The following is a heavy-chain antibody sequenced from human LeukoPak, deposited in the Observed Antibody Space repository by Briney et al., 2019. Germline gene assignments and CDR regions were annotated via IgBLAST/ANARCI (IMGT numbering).Heavy chain of an antibody. V-gene: IGHV1-24*01. CDR3: ATITGSIDY. J-gene: IGHJ4*02. D-gene: IGHD1-1*01. Sequence: ASVKVSCKVSGFTLTKLYIHWVRQSRGKGLEWMGGFDPEGGATMYAQNFQDRVTMTEDSSTDTAYMELTSLRSEDTAVYYCATITGSIDYWGQGTLVTVSS. CDR1: GFTLTKLY. CDR2: FDPEGGAT.